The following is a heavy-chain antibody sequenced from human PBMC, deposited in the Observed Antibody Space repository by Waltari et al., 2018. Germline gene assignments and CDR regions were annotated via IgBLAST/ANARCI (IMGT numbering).Heavy chain of an antibody. V-gene: IGHV3-23*03. CDR1: GFTFSSYA. Sequence: EVQLLESGGGLVQPGGSLRLSCAASGFTFSSYAMSWVRQAPGKGLEWVSVIWSGGRKYDADSVKGRFTSSRDNSKNTLYLQMNSLRAEDTAVYYCAKAPYSSSQNFDYWGQGTLVTVSS. CDR2: IWSGGRK. CDR3: AKAPYSSSQNFDY. D-gene: IGHD6-6*01. J-gene: IGHJ4*02.